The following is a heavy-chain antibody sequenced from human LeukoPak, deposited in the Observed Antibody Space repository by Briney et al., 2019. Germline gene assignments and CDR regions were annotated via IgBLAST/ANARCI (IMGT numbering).Heavy chain of an antibody. CDR1: GGTFSSYA. D-gene: IGHD6-6*01. V-gene: IGHV1-69*04. Sequence: GASVKVSCKASGGTFSSYAISWVRQAPGQGLEWMGRIIPILGIANYAQKFQGRVTITADKSTSTAYMELSSLRSEDTAVYYCARQLVEYSSSSSYYYYYYGMDVWGQGTTVTVSS. CDR2: IIPILGIA. CDR3: ARQLVEYSSSSSYYYYYYGMDV. J-gene: IGHJ6*02.